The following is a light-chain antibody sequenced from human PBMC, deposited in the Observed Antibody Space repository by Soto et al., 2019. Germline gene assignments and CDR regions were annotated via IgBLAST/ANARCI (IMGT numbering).Light chain of an antibody. CDR2: GVS. V-gene: IGLV2-14*01. CDR3: SSSGGRNTLI. J-gene: IGLJ2*01. CDR1: SSDVGGYDY. Sequence: QSALTQPASVSGSPGQSITISCTGTSSDVGGYDYVSWYQQHPGKAPNLILFGVSNRPSGISHRFSGSKSGNTASLTISGLQADDEADYYCSSSGGRNTLIFGGGTKLTVL.